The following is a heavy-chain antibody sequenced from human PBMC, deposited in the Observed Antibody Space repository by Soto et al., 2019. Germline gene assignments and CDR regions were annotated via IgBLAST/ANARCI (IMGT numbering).Heavy chain of an antibody. J-gene: IGHJ5*02. V-gene: IGHV4-59*01. CDR1: GGSISSYY. Sequence: PSETLSLTCTVSGGSISSYYWSWIRQPPGKGLEWIGYIYYSGSTNYNPSHKSRDTISVDTSKNQLSLKLSTVTAADTAVYYCAREGSSSWYPPGHWFDPWGQGTLVTVSS. D-gene: IGHD6-13*01. CDR2: IYYSGST. CDR3: AREGSSSWYPPGHWFDP.